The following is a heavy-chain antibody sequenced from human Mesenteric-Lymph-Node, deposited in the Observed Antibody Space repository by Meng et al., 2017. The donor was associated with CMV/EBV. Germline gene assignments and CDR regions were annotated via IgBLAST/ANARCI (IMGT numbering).Heavy chain of an antibody. Sequence: GGSLRLSCAASGFTFTNFWMSWVRQAPGKGLEWVANIKRDGSEKYYVDSVKGRFTISRDSSRNTLHLQMDSLRGEDTAVYYCTKGTSDNIVVAVAMEYWGQGTLVTVSS. CDR2: IKRDGSEK. J-gene: IGHJ4*02. CDR1: GFTFTNFW. V-gene: IGHV3-7*03. D-gene: IGHD2-2*01. CDR3: TKGTSDNIVVAVAMEY.